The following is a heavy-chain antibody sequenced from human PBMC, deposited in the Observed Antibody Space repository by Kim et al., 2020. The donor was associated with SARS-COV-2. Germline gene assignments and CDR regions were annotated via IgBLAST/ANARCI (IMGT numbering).Heavy chain of an antibody. CDR2: IKSKTDGGTT. V-gene: IGHV3-15*01. CDR1: GFTFSNAW. D-gene: IGHD6-13*01. J-gene: IGHJ6*01. CDR3: TTGLIAAAGDYYYYYG. Sequence: GGSLRLSCAASGFTFSNAWMSWVRQAPGKGLEWVGHIKSKTDGGTTDYAAPVKGRFTISRDDSKNTLYLQMNSLKTEDTAVYYCTTGLIAAAGDYYYYYG.